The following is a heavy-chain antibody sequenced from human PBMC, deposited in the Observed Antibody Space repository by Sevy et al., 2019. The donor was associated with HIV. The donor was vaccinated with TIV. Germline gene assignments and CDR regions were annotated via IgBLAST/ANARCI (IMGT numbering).Heavy chain of an antibody. V-gene: IGHV3-21*06. Sequence: GGSLRLSCAASGFTFSYYTMNWVRQAPGKGLEWGSYISSGSGYISYTDSVKGRFTISRDNAKNSLYLQMNSLRPEDTAMYFCARDRDYYGSGTFDAWGQGTTVTVSS. J-gene: IGHJ6*02. D-gene: IGHD3-10*01. CDR3: ARDRDYYGSGTFDA. CDR1: GFTFSYYT. CDR2: ISSGSGYI.